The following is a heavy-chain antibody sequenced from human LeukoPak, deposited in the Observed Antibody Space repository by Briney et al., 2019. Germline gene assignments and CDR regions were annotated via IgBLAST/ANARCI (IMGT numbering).Heavy chain of an antibody. CDR1: GGTFSSYA. V-gene: IGHV1-69*06. CDR2: IIPIFGTA. Sequence: WASVKVSCKASGGTFSSYAISWVRQAPGQGLEWMGGIIPIFGTANYAQKFQGRVTITADKSTSTAYMELSSLRSEDTAVYYCAREGGVEGSDAFDIWGQGTMVTVSS. CDR3: AREGGVEGSDAFDI. D-gene: IGHD2-8*02. J-gene: IGHJ3*02.